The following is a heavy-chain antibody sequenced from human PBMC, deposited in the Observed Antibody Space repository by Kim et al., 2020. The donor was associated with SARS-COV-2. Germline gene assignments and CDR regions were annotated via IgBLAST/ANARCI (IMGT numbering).Heavy chain of an antibody. CDR2: IIPIFGTA. CDR3: ARAGVEMATIKVSHAGLLVWAFDI. Sequence: SVKVSCKASGGTFSSYAISWVRQAPGQGLEWMGGIIPIFGTANYAQKFQGRVTITADKSTSTAYMELSSLRSEDTAVYYCARAGVEMATIKVSHAGLLVWAFDIWGQGTMVTVSS. D-gene: IGHD5-12*01. CDR1: GGTFSSYA. V-gene: IGHV1-69*06. J-gene: IGHJ3*02.